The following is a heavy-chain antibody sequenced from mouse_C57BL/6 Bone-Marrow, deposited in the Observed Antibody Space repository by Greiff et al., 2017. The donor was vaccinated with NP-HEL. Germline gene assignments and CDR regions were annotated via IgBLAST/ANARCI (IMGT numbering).Heavy chain of an antibody. CDR3: TQTTVVGGYAMDY. J-gene: IGHJ4*01. CDR1: GFNIKDDY. D-gene: IGHD1-1*01. CDR2: IDPENGDT. Sequence: VQLQQSGAELVRPGASVKLSCTASGFNIKDDYMHWVKQRPEQGLEWIGWIDPENGDTEYASKFQGKATITADTSSNTAYLQLSSLTSEDTAVYYGTQTTVVGGYAMDYWGQGTSVTVSS. V-gene: IGHV14-4*01.